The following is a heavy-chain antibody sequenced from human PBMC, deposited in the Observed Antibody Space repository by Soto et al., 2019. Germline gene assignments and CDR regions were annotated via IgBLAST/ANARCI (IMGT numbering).Heavy chain of an antibody. CDR3: AIYVYCYSGDRDHLSFRTQRTPDP. V-gene: IGHV1-46*03. J-gene: IGHJ5*02. CDR1: GYTFTSYY. D-gene: IGHD2-8*01. CDR2: INPSGGST. Sequence: ASVKVSWKASGYTFTSYYMHWVRQAPGQGLEWMGIINPSGGSTSYAQKFQGRVTMTRDTSTSTVYMELSSLRSEDTAVYYCAIYVYCYSGDRDHLSFRTQRTPDP.